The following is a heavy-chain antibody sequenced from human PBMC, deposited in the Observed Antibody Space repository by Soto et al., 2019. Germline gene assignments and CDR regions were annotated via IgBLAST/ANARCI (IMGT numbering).Heavy chain of an antibody. CDR1: GYTFTSYG. CDR3: ARRIGSNEKYSGYDYYYYYGMDV. Sequence: SVKVSCKASGYTFTSYGISWVRQAPGQGLEWMGGIIPIFGTANYAQKFQGRVTITADESTSTAYMELSSLRSEDTAVYYCARRIGSNEKYSGYDYYYYYGMDVWGQGTTVTVSS. J-gene: IGHJ6*02. CDR2: IIPIFGTA. D-gene: IGHD5-12*01. V-gene: IGHV1-69*13.